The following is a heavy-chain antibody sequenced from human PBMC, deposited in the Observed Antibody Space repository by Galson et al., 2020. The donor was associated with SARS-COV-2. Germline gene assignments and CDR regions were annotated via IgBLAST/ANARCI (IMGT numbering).Heavy chain of an antibody. V-gene: IGHV3-11*03. CDR2: ISSSATFT. D-gene: IGHD6-25*01. Sequence: GESLKISCAASGFIFSDFYMNWIRQSPGKGLEWVAYISSSATFTNYADSVKGRFTISRDNVENSLHLQLNSLSAEDTAVYYCASANRGSGGIGDAFDLWGQGTMVTVSS. CDR1: GFIFSDFY. CDR3: ASANRGSGGIGDAFDL. J-gene: IGHJ3*01.